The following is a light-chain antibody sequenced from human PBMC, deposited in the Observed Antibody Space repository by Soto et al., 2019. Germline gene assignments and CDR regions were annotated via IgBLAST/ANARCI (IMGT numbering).Light chain of an antibody. CDR2: AAS. Sequence: DIQMTQSPSSLSASVGDRVTITCRASQSISSYLNWYQQKPGKAPKLLIYAASSLQSGVPSRFSGSGSGTDSTLTISSLQPEDFATYYCQQSYSNPRMYTFGNGTKVEIK. V-gene: IGKV1-39*01. CDR3: QQSYSNPRMYT. J-gene: IGKJ2*01. CDR1: QSISSY.